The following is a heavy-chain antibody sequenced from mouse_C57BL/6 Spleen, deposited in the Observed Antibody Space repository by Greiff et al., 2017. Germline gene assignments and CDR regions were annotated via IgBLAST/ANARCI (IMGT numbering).Heavy chain of an antibody. J-gene: IGHJ1*03. Sequence: EVKLVESEGGLVQPGSSMKLSCTASGFTFSDYYMAWVRQVPEKGLEWVANINYDGSSTYYLDSLKSRFIISRDNAKNILYLQMSSLKSEDTATYYCARVPSTVVKEDWYFDVWGTGTTVTVSS. V-gene: IGHV5-16*01. CDR3: ARVPSTVVKEDWYFDV. D-gene: IGHD1-1*01. CDR1: GFTFSDYY. CDR2: INYDGSST.